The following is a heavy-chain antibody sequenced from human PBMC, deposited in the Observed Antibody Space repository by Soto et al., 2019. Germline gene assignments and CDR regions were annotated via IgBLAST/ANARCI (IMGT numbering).Heavy chain of an antibody. CDR3: VRDGTKNLRDRFEP. CDR2: IYATGGT. D-gene: IGHD1-26*01. CDR1: GASLSRYY. V-gene: IGHV4-4*07. J-gene: IGHJ5*02. Sequence: ETLSLTCNVSGASLSRYYWSWIRQPPGKGLEWIGRIYATGGTDYNPSLKSRISMSVDMSKKQFSLTLRSVTAADTAIYYCVRDGTKNLRDRFEPWGRGILVTVSS.